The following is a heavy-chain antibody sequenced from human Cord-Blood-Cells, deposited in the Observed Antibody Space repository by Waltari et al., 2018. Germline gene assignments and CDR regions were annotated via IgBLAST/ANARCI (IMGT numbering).Heavy chain of an antibody. J-gene: IGHJ4*02. CDR1: GGSFSGYY. V-gene: IGHV4-34*01. CDR2: IKHSGST. Sequence: QVQLQQWGAGLLKPSETLSLTCAVYGGSFSGYYWSWIRQPPGKGLEWIGEIKHSGSTNYNPSLKSRVTISVDTSKNQFSLKLSSVTAADTAVYYCARGPFAGATKFFDYWGQGTLVTVSS. D-gene: IGHD1-26*01. CDR3: ARGPFAGATKFFDY.